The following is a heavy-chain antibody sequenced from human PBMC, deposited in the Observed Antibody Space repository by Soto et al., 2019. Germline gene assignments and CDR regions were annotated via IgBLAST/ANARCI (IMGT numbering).Heavy chain of an antibody. J-gene: IGHJ5*02. CDR1: GYPFTSYH. V-gene: IGHV1-46*01. D-gene: IGHD5-12*01. CDR2: INPTEGPT. Sequence: QVQLVQSGAEVRKPGASLKLSCQTSGYPFTSYHIHWVRQAPGQGLEWMEVINPTEGPTRYSQSSQDRVTINRDPYPKTFYMELTSLRSEDTATCFCARGGEYSSGFSWLDPWGEGTLGAVSA. CDR3: ARGGEYSSGFSWLDP.